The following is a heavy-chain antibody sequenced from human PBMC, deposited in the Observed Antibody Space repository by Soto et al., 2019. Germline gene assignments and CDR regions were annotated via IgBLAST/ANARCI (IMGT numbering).Heavy chain of an antibody. V-gene: IGHV3-30-3*01. CDR1: GFTFSSYA. D-gene: IGHD3-16*02. Sequence: QVQLVESGGGVVQPGRSLRLSCAASGFTFSSYAMHWVRQAPGKGLEWVAVISYDGSNTYYADSVKGRFTISRDNSKNTLYLQMNSLRAEDTAVYYCASGGPGSLGELSSVDYWGQGTLVTVSS. J-gene: IGHJ4*02. CDR2: ISYDGSNT. CDR3: ASGGPGSLGELSSVDY.